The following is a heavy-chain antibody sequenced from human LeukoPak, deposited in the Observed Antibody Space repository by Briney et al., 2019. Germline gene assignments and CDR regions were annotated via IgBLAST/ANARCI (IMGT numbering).Heavy chain of an antibody. J-gene: IGHJ6*03. V-gene: IGHV4-39*01. CDR3: ARHVRSRRGGYCTNGVCYLPSYYMDV. D-gene: IGHD2-8*01. CDR1: GGSISSSSYY. CDR2: IYYSGST. Sequence: SETLSLTCTVSGGSISSSSYYWGWIRQPPGKGLEWIASIYYSGSTYYNPSLKSRVTISVDTSKNQFSLKVSSLTAADTAVYYCARHVRSRRGGYCTNGVCYLPSYYMDVWGKGTTVTVSS.